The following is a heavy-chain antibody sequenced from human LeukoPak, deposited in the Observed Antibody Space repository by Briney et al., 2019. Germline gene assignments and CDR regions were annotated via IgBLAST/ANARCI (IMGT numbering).Heavy chain of an antibody. Sequence: GGSLRLSCAAWGFSFSSYWVHWVRQAPGEGLVEVSRISNDGTTTIYADSVKGRFTISRDNAKNMVYLEMNSLRVDDTAVYYCTRRVDASRWYDPWGQGTLVTV. J-gene: IGHJ5*02. V-gene: IGHV3-74*01. D-gene: IGHD2-15*01. CDR2: ISNDGTTT. CDR3: TRRVDASRWYDP. CDR1: GFSFSSYW.